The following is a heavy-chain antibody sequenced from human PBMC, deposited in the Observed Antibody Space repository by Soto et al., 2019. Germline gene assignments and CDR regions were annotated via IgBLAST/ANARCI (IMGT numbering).Heavy chain of an antibody. CDR1: GFTFSSYA. D-gene: IGHD3-3*01. CDR2: ISGSGGST. V-gene: IGHV3-23*01. Sequence: GGSLRLSCAASGFTFSSYAMSWVRQAPGKGLEWVSAISGSGGSTYYADSVKGRFTISRDNSKNSLYLQMNSLRAEDTAVHYCAKAENFWSGYFDYWGQGTLVTVSS. J-gene: IGHJ4*02. CDR3: AKAENFWSGYFDY.